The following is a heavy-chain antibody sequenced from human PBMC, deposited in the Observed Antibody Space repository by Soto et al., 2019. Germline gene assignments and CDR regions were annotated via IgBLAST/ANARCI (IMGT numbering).Heavy chain of an antibody. CDR3: ATVARSWYYFDY. CDR2: IYYTGST. Sequence: SETLSLTCTVSGGSSSSYYWSWIRQPPGKGLEWIGYIYYTGSTNYNPSLKSRVAISVDTSKNQFSLKLSSVTAADTAVYYCATVARSWYYFDYWGQGTLVTVSS. CDR1: GGSSSSYY. J-gene: IGHJ4*02. V-gene: IGHV4-59*01. D-gene: IGHD6-13*01.